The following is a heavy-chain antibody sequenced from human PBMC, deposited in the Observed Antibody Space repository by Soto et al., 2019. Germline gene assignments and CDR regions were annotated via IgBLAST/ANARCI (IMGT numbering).Heavy chain of an antibody. CDR2: IKSKTDGGTT. V-gene: IGHV3-15*07. CDR3: TTDVEPGYYGSGIGLHG. J-gene: IGHJ4*02. D-gene: IGHD3-10*01. CDR1: GFTFSNAW. Sequence: GGSLRLSCAASGFTFSNAWRNWVRQAPGKGLEWVGRIKSKTDGGTTDYAAPVKGRFTISRDDSKNTLYLQMNSLKTEDTAVYYCTTDVEPGYYGSGIGLHGRGQGTLVTVSS.